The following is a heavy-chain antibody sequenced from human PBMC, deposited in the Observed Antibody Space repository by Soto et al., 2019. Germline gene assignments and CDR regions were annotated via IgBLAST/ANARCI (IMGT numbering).Heavy chain of an antibody. J-gene: IGHJ5*02. CDR1: CGSISSGGYS. CDR2: IYHSGST. Sequence: SETLSLTCAVSCGSISSGGYSWSWIRQPPGKGLEWIGYIYHSGSTYYNPSLKSRVTISVDRSKNQFSLKLSSVTAADTAIYYCARAREYYDCELDPWGQGTLVTVSS. V-gene: IGHV4-30-2*01. D-gene: IGHD3-16*01. CDR3: ARAREYYDCELDP.